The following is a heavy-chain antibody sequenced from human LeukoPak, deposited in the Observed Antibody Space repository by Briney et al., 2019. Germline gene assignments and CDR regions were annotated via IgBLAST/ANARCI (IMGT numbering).Heavy chain of an antibody. Sequence: GGSLRLSCAASGFTFSSYAMSWVRQAPGKGLEWVSVLYGDGSAFYAESVQGRFTISRDSSKNTLYLQVNSLRAEDTAVYYCARGAGGKSPFDYWGQGTLVTVSS. J-gene: IGHJ4*02. D-gene: IGHD3-16*01. V-gene: IGHV3-23*03. CDR2: LYGDGSA. CDR3: ARGAGGKSPFDY. CDR1: GFTFSSYA.